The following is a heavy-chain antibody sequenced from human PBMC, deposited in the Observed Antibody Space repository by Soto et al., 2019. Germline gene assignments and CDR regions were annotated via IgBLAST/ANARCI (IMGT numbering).Heavy chain of an antibody. CDR2: IKSKTDGGTT. CDR1: GFTFSNAW. V-gene: IGHV3-15*01. CDR3: TTDKTRGYSSSYYFDY. Sequence: GGSLRLSCAASGFTFSNAWMSWVRQAPGKGLEWVGRIKSKTDGGTTDYAAPVKGRFTISRDDSKNTLYLQMNSLKTEDTAVYDCTTDKTRGYSSSYYFDYWGQGTLVTVSS. D-gene: IGHD6-6*01. J-gene: IGHJ4*02.